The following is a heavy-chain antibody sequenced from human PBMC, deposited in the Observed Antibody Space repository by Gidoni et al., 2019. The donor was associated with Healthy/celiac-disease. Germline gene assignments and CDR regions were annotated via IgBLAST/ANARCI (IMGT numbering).Heavy chain of an antibody. D-gene: IGHD6-13*01. V-gene: IGHV4-61*02. Sequence: VQLQESDPGLVKPSPTLSLPSTVSGGSISSGSYYWSWSRQPAGQGLEWIGRIYTSGGTNYNPSLKSRVTMSVDTSKNQFSLKLSSVTAADTAVYYCAREGGGSWSNWFDHWGQGTLVTVSS. CDR1: GGSISSGSYY. J-gene: IGHJ5*02. CDR2: IYTSGGT. CDR3: AREGGGSWSNWFDH.